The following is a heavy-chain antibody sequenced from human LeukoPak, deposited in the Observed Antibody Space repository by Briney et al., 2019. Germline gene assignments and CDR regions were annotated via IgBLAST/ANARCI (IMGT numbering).Heavy chain of an antibody. J-gene: IGHJ4*02. V-gene: IGHV3-7*01. CDR3: ARGAHIVATVPFDY. Sequence: GGSLRLSCAASGFTFSSYWMSWVRQAPGKGLEWVANIKQDGSEKYYVDSVKGRFTISRDNAKNSLYLQLNSLRAEDTAVYYCARGAHIVATVPFDYWGQGTLVTVSS. CDR1: GFTFSSYW. CDR2: IKQDGSEK. D-gene: IGHD5-12*01.